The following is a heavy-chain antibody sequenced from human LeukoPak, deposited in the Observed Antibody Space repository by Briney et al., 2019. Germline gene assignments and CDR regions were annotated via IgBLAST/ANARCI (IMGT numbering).Heavy chain of an antibody. V-gene: IGHV3-21*01. CDR3: AKFKGHYGDSEYYFDS. D-gene: IGHD3-10*01. CDR2: ITGSSDYI. CDR1: GITFSRYS. Sequence: GGSLRLSCAASGITFSRYSVNWVRQAPGKGLEWVSCITGSSDYIISADSVRGRFTISRDNAKNSLFLQMNSLRAEDTAVYYCAKFKGHYGDSEYYFDSWGQGTLVTVSS. J-gene: IGHJ4*02.